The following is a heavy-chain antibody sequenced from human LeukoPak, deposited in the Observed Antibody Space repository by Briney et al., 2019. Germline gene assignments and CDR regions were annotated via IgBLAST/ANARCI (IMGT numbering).Heavy chain of an antibody. J-gene: IGHJ6*02. Sequence: GGSLRLSCAASGFTFSCYAMDWARQAPGKGLEWVASINHNGNVNYYVDSVKGRFTISRDNAKNSLYLQMSNLRAEDTAVYFCARGGGLDVWDQGAAVTVSS. CDR3: ARGGGLDV. CDR2: INHNGNVN. CDR1: GFTFSCYA. D-gene: IGHD3-16*01. V-gene: IGHV3-7*03.